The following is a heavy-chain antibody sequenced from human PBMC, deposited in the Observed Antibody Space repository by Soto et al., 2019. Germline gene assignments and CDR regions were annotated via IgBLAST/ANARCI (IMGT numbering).Heavy chain of an antibody. J-gene: IGHJ6*03. CDR1: GFTFSSYW. CDR3: SGENLEGGVIVVVVAATGTCYYYYYMDV. V-gene: IGHV3-7*01. CDR2: RKQDGSEK. Sequence: GGSLRLSCAASGFTFSSYWMSWVRQAPGKGLEWVANRKQDGSEKYYVDTLKGSFTISKDNAKNSRYLQMNSLIAEDTAVYYCSGENLEGGVIVVVVAATGTCYYYYYMDVWGKGTTVTVSS. D-gene: IGHD2-15*01.